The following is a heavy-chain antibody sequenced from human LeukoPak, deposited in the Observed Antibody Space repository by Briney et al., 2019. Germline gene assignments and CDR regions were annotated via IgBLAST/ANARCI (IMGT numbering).Heavy chain of an antibody. CDR1: RFTFSNYW. CDR2: INQDGSKR. J-gene: IGHJ4*02. Sequence: PGGSLRLSCVASRFTFSNYWMSWVRQAPGKGLEWVANINQDGSKRVYADSIKGRFTISRDNAKESLFLQLNSLRVDDTAVYFCAKWGPHCVGDYCPALDSWGQGTLVTVSS. D-gene: IGHD2-21*02. V-gene: IGHV3-7*01. CDR3: AKWGPHCVGDYCPALDS.